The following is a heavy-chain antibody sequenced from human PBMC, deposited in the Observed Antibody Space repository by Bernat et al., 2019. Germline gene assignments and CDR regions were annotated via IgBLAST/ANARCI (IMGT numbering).Heavy chain of an antibody. D-gene: IGHD5-12*01. J-gene: IGHJ4*02. V-gene: IGHV5-51*01. CDR3: ARQVDIVAMTEYFDY. CDR1: GYSFTSYW. Sequence: LVQSGAEVKKPGESLKISCKGSGYSFTSYWIGWVRQMPGKGLEWMGIIYPGDSDTRYSPSFQGQVTISADKSISTAYLQWSSLKASDTAMYYCARQVDIVAMTEYFDYWGQGTLVTVSS. CDR2: IYPGDSDT.